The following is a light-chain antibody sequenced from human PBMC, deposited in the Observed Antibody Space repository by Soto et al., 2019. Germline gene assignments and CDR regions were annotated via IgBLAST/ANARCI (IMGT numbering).Light chain of an antibody. V-gene: IGLV2-23*01. CDR1: STDVGYYNL. CDR2: EGT. Sequence: QSVLTQPASVSGSPGQSITISCTGTSTDVGYYNLVSWYQHHPGKAPKFLIYEGTKRPSEVSSRFYGSKSGNTASLTISGLHAEDEAYYYCCSYAGGSTYVCGTGTKVTVL. J-gene: IGLJ1*01. CDR3: CSYAGGSTYV.